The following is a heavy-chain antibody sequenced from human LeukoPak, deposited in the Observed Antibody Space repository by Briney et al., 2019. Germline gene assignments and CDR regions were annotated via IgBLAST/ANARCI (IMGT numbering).Heavy chain of an antibody. V-gene: IGHV1-69*06. CDR1: GGTFSSYA. J-gene: IGHJ4*02. D-gene: IGHD5-18*01. CDR3: ARARSYGHFDY. CDR2: IIPIFGTA. Sequence: SVKVSCKVSGGTFSSYAISGVRQAPGQGLEWMGGIIPIFGTANYAQKFQGRVTITADKSTSTAYMELSSLRSEDTAVYYCARARSYGHFDYWGQGTLVTISS.